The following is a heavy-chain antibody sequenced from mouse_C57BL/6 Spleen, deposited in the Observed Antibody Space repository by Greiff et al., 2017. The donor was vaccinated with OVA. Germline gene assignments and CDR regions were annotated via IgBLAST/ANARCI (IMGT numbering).Heavy chain of an antibody. D-gene: IGHD2-4*01. V-gene: IGHV1-64*01. CDR3: AIADCDAWFAY. Sequence: VQLQQPGAELVKPGASVKLSCKASGYTFTSYWMHWVKQRPGQGLEWIGMIHPNSGSTNYNEKFKSKATLTVDKSSSTAYMQLSSLTSEDSAVYDCAIADCDAWFAYWGQGTLVTVSA. J-gene: IGHJ3*01. CDR1: GYTFTSYW. CDR2: IHPNSGST.